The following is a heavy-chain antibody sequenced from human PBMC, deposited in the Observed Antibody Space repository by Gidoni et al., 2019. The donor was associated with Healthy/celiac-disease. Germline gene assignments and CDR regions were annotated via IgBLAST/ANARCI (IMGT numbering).Heavy chain of an antibody. CDR1: GGSITSGAYY. J-gene: IGHJ3*02. Sequence: QVQLQESGPGLVKPSQTLSLPCTVSGGSITSGAYYWSWIRQPPGKGLEWIGYIYYSGSTYYNPSLKSRVTISVDTSKNQFSLKLSSVTAADTAVYYCARDGWGASSGYDAFDIWGQGTMVTVSS. V-gene: IGHV4-30-4*01. D-gene: IGHD3-22*01. CDR3: ARDGWGASSGYDAFDI. CDR2: IYYSGST.